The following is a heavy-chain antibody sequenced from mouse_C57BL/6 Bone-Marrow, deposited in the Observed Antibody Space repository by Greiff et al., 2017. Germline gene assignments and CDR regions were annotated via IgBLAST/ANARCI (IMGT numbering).Heavy chain of an antibody. D-gene: IGHD2-4*01. V-gene: IGHV2-2*01. J-gene: IGHJ3*01. Sequence: QVQLQQSGPGLVQPSQSLSITCTVSGFSLTSYGVHWVRQSPGKGREWVGVIWSGGSTDYNAAFISRLSISKDNSKSQVFFKMNSLQADDTAIYYCARGGLRRRAWFAYWGQGTLVTVSA. CDR3: ARGGLRRRAWFAY. CDR2: IWSGGST. CDR1: GFSLTSYG.